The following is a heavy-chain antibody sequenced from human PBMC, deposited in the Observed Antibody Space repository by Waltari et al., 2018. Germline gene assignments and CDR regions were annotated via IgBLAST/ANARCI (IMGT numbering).Heavy chain of an antibody. CDR2: KKEGSEK. Sequence: KKEGSEKEYGDSVKGRVTISRDNAKNSLYLQMNSLRAEDTAVYYCARDQRDIVVVPAAMQPTYYYYGMDVWGQGTTVTVSS. CDR3: ARDQRDIVVVPAAMQPTYYYYGMDV. J-gene: IGHJ6*02. V-gene: IGHV3-7*01. D-gene: IGHD2-2*01.